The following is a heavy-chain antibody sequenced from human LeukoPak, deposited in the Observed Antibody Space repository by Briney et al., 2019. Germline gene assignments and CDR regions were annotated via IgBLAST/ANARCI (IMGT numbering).Heavy chain of an antibody. J-gene: IGHJ4*02. Sequence: PGRSLRLSCAASGFTFDDYAMHWVRQAPGKGLEWVSGISWNSGSIGYADSVKGRFTISRDNAKNSLYLQMNSLRVEDTAVYYCARDSESWTETGPRFDYWGQETLVTVSS. CDR3: ARDSESWTETGPRFDY. CDR2: ISWNSGSI. D-gene: IGHD3-9*01. V-gene: IGHV3-9*01. CDR1: GFTFDDYA.